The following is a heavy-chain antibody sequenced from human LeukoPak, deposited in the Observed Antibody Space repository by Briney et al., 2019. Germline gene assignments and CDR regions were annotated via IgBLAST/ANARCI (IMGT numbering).Heavy chain of an antibody. D-gene: IGHD3-22*01. J-gene: IGHJ6*02. CDR1: GFTFSSYA. Sequence: PGGSLRLSCAASGFTFSSYAMSWVRQAPGKGLEWVSAISGSGGSTYYADSVKGRFTISRDNSKNTLYLQMNSLRAEDTAVYYCAKGIYYEATYYYYGMDVWGQGTTVTVSS. CDR2: ISGSGGST. CDR3: AKGIYYEATYYYYGMDV. V-gene: IGHV3-23*01.